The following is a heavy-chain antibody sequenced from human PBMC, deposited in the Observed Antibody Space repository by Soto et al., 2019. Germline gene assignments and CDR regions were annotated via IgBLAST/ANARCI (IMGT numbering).Heavy chain of an antibody. D-gene: IGHD3-16*02. J-gene: IGHJ6*03. CDR2: IYSGGST. CDR3: ARDRRADMITFGGVIVTHYYMDV. V-gene: IGHV3-66*01. CDR1: GFTVSSNY. Sequence: GGSLRLSCAASGFTVSSNYMSWVRQAPGKGLEWVSVIYSGGSTYYEDSVKGRFTISRDNSKNTLYLQMNSLRAEDTAVYYCARDRRADMITFGGVIVTHYYMDVWGKGTTVTVSS.